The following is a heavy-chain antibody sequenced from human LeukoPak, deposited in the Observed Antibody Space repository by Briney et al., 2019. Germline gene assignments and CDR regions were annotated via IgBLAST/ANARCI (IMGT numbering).Heavy chain of an antibody. V-gene: IGHV3-23*01. Sequence: GGSLRLSCAASGFTFRSSGMTWVRQAPGKGLEWVSGISRSGDRTYYADSVKGRFTISRDNSKNTLYLQMNSLRAEDTAVYYCAKDEGIAAAGFDYWGQGTLVTVSS. D-gene: IGHD6-13*01. CDR3: AKDEGIAAAGFDY. CDR2: ISRSGDRT. J-gene: IGHJ4*02. CDR1: GFTFRSSG.